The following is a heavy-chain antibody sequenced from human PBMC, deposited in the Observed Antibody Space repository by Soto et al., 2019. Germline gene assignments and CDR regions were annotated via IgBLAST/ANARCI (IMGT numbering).Heavy chain of an antibody. D-gene: IGHD2-2*01. CDR1: GFTFSSYG. Sequence: GGSLRLSCAASGFTFSSYGMQWVRQAPGKGLEWVAVISYDGSNKYYADSVKGRFTISRDYSKNTLYLQMNSLRAEDTAVYYCATGAYCSSTSCYSLGHAYYYGMDVWGQGTTVTVSS. CDR3: ATGAYCSSTSCYSLGHAYYYGMDV. V-gene: IGHV3-30*03. J-gene: IGHJ6*02. CDR2: ISYDGSNK.